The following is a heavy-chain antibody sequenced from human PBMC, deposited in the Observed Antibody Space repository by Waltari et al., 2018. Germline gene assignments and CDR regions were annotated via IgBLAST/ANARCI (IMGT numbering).Heavy chain of an antibody. CDR2: IYHSGST. J-gene: IGHJ4*02. V-gene: IGHV4-38-2*02. CDR1: GYSISSGYY. Sequence: QVQLQESGPGLVKPSETLSLTCAVSGYSISSGYYWGWIRQPPGKGLEWIGSIYHSGSTYYTPSLKSRVTISVDTSKNQFSLKLSSVTAADTAVYYCARDRWGYCSGGSCYSGRYFDYWGQGTLVTVSS. D-gene: IGHD2-15*01. CDR3: ARDRWGYCSGGSCYSGRYFDY.